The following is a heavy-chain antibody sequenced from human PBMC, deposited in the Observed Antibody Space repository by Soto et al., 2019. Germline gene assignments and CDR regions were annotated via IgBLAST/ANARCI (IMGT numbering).Heavy chain of an antibody. J-gene: IGHJ3*02. CDR1: GYSFTSYW. Sequence: GESLKISCKGSGYSFTSYWIGWVRQMPGKGLEWMGIIYPGDSDTRYSPSFQGQVTISADKSISTAFLQWSSLKASDTAMYYCARPGAAAAGTGAFDIWGQGTMVTVSS. CDR2: IYPGDSDT. V-gene: IGHV5-51*01. CDR3: ARPGAAAAGTGAFDI. D-gene: IGHD6-13*01.